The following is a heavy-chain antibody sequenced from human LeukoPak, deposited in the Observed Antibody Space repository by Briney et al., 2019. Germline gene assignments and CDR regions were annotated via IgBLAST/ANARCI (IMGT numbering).Heavy chain of an antibody. CDR3: ARVGRGNFDY. V-gene: IGHV3-21*01. D-gene: IGHD1-26*01. CDR1: GFTFSSYS. J-gene: IGHJ4*02. Sequence: GGSLRLSCAASGFTFSSYSMNWVRQAPGKGLEWVSSISSSSSYIYYADSVKGRFTTSRDNAKNSLYLQMNSLRAEDTAVYYCARVGRGNFDYWGQGTLVTVSS. CDR2: ISSSSSYI.